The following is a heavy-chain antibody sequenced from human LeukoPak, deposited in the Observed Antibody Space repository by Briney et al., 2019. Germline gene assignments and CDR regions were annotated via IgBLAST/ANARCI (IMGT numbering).Heavy chain of an antibody. CDR2: ISSTSSYI. J-gene: IGHJ3*02. CDR1: GFTFSTYS. V-gene: IGHV3-21*01. D-gene: IGHD3-10*01. CDR3: ARGSNEYYYGSGSRDAFDI. Sequence: GGSLRLSCAASGFTFSTYSMNWVRQAPGRGLEWVSSISSTSSYIYYADSVKGRFTISRDNAKNSLYLQMNSLRAEGTAVYYCARGSNEYYYGSGSRDAFDIWGQGTMVTVSS.